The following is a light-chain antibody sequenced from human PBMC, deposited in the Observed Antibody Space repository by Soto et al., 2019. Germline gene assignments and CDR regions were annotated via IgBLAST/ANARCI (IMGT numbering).Light chain of an antibody. V-gene: IGKV1-39*01. CDR1: QSISGH. J-gene: IGKJ1*01. CDR2: ATS. Sequence: DIQMTQSPSSLSASVGDRVTITCRASQSISGHLNWYQQKPGNAPNLLIYATSNLRSGVPSRFSGSGSETYFTLTISSLQPEDFATYYCQQSYSTPRTFGQGTKVEIK. CDR3: QQSYSTPRT.